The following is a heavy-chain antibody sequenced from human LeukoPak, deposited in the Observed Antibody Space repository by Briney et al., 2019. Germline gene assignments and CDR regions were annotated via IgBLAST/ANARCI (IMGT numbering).Heavy chain of an antibody. V-gene: IGHV3-23*01. CDR1: GFTFSSYG. CDR3: AKGDYDSSGYYYLDY. J-gene: IGHJ4*02. Sequence: PGGSLRLSCAASGFTFSSYGMSWVRQAPGKGLEWVSAISGSGGSTYYADSVKGRFTISRDNSKNTLYLQMSSLRAEDTAVYYCAKGDYDSSGYYYLDYWGQGTLVTVSS. D-gene: IGHD3-22*01. CDR2: ISGSGGST.